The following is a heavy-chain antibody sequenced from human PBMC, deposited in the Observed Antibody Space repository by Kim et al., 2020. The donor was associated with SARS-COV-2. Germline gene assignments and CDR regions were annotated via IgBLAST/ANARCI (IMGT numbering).Heavy chain of an antibody. CDR3: AKFRGGANYYYGLDV. Sequence: GGSLRLSCAASGFTFSIYAMTWVRQAPGKGLEWVTAISGSGGSVYYADSMKGRFTISRDNSKNTLYLQVNSLRAEDTAVYYCAKFRGGANYYYGLDVWGQGTTVTVSS. V-gene: IGHV3-23*01. D-gene: IGHD3-10*01. CDR2: ISGSGGSV. CDR1: GFTFSIYA. J-gene: IGHJ6*02.